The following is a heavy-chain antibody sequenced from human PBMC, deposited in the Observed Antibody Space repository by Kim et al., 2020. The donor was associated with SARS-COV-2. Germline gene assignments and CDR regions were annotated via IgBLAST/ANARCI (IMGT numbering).Heavy chain of an antibody. CDR3: AKDLSSSWVVYGLDV. D-gene: IGHD6-6*01. V-gene: IGHV3-30*06. Sequence: GGSLRLSCAASGFTFSSHGMHWVRQAPGKGLEWVAVISFDGTNKYYDSVKGRFTISRDNSENTLYLQMNSLRVEDSAVYYCAKDLSSSWVVYGLDVWGQG. CDR2: ISFDGTNK. CDR1: GFTFSSHG. J-gene: IGHJ6*02.